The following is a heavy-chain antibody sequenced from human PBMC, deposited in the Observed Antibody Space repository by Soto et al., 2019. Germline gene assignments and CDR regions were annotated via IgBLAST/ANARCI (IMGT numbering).Heavy chain of an antibody. CDR1: GYTFTGYY. Sequence: QVQLVQSGAEVKKPGASVKVSCKASGYTFTGYYMHWVRQAPGQGLEWMGWINPNSGGTNYAQKFQGRVTMTRDTSISTAYMELSRLRSDDTAVYYCARADSYDFWSGDYYYSGMDVWGQGTTVTVS. D-gene: IGHD3-3*01. J-gene: IGHJ6*02. V-gene: IGHV1-2*02. CDR2: INPNSGGT. CDR3: ARADSYDFWSGDYYYSGMDV.